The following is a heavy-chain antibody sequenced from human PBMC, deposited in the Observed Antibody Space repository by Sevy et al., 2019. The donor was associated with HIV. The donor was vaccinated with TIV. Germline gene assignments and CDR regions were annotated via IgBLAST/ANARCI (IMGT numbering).Heavy chain of an antibody. CDR3: AKDRGFFGLVYYFDS. D-gene: IGHD3-3*01. CDR2: ISYDGSEK. V-gene: IGHV3-30*18. Sequence: GGSLRLSCAASGFMFSYYAMHCVRQAPGKGLEWVAVISYDGSEKYYADSVKGRFTISRDNAKNTLYLQMNGLRPDDSAVYYCAKDRGFFGLVYYFDSWVQGTLVTVSS. CDR1: GFMFSYYA. J-gene: IGHJ4*02.